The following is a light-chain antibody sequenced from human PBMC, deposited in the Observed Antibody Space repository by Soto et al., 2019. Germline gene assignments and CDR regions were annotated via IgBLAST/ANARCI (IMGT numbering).Light chain of an antibody. Sequence: EIVLTQSPATLSLSPGERATLSCRASQSVSTALAWYQQKPGQAPRLLIYDASIRATGIPARFSGSGSGTDFTLTISSLQPEDFAVYYCQQRSDRLTFGGGTKVEIK. J-gene: IGKJ4*01. V-gene: IGKV3-11*01. CDR1: QSVSTA. CDR3: QQRSDRLT. CDR2: DAS.